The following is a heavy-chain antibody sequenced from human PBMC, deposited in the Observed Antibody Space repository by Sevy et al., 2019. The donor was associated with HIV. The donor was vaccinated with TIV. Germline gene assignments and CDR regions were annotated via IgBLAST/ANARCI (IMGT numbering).Heavy chain of an antibody. CDR3: ATSRSGYFDSSGYYIY. V-gene: IGHV5-51*01. Sequence: GESLKISCKGSGYSFSSHWIGWVRHMPGKGREWMGIVLPEDSSTGYSPSFEGQVTFSADKSTSTAYLQWSSLKASDTAIYYCATSRSGYFDSSGYYIYWGQGTLVTVSS. D-gene: IGHD3-22*01. CDR1: GYSFSSHW. J-gene: IGHJ4*02. CDR2: VLPEDSST.